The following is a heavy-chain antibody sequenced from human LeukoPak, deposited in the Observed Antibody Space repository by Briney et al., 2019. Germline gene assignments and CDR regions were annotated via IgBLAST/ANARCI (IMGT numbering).Heavy chain of an antibody. CDR3: ARTGSGGDLDI. J-gene: IGHJ3*02. Sequence: GGSLRLSCAASGFTFSNHWLHWVRHAPGKGLVWVSRINGDGTSTIYAGSVKGRFTISRDNAKSTVYLQMNSLRAEDTAVYYCARTGSGGDLDIWGQGTMVTVSS. D-gene: IGHD2-15*01. CDR2: INGDGTST. V-gene: IGHV3-74*01. CDR1: GFTFSNHW.